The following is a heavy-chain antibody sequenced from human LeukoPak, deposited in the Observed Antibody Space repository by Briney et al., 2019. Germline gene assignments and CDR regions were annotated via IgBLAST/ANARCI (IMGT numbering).Heavy chain of an antibody. CDR3: ARELSTSSTAFDM. CDR2: TNEKRKST. D-gene: IGHD2-2*01. V-gene: IGHV4-34*01. Sequence: QSSETLSLTCAVYGGSLSDYYWSWIRLPPGKGLEWIGETNEKRKSTNYNPSLKSRVTMSVDTSKNQVSLKLTSVTAADTAVYYCARELSTSSTAFDMWGQGTKVTVSS. CDR1: GGSLSDYY. J-gene: IGHJ3*02.